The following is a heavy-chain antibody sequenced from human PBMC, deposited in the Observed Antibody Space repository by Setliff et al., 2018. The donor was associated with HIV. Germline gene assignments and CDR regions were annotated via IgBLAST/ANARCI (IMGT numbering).Heavy chain of an antibody. CDR2: INPSSGST. CDR1: GYTFTRYY. J-gene: IGHJ1*01. D-gene: IGHD6-6*01. V-gene: IGHV1-46*01. Sequence: GASVKVSCKASGYTFTRYYMHWVRQAPGQGLEWMGIINPSSGSTTYAQKFQGRVTMTRDTSMSTVYRELSSLRPEDTAVYYCARDPAPSSSAPYFQHWGQGTPVTVSS. CDR3: ARDPAPSSSAPYFQH.